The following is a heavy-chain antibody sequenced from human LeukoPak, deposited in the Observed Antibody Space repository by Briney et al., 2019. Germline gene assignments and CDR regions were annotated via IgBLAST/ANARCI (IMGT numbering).Heavy chain of an antibody. J-gene: IGHJ4*02. Sequence: PGGSVRLSCASSGFTLSSYAVSGVRHARGEGGEGVSGISGSGGITYYADSVKGRFTISRDNSKNTVYLQMNSLRAEDTAVYYCAKDGLSSGHYFDYWGQGTLVTVSS. CDR3: AKDGLSSGHYFDY. D-gene: IGHD6-19*01. V-gene: IGHV3-23*01. CDR1: GFTLSSYA. CDR2: ISGSGGIT.